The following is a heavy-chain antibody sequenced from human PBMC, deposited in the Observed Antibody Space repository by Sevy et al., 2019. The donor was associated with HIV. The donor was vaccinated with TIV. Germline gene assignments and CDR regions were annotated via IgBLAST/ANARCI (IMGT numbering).Heavy chain of an antibody. D-gene: IGHD3-10*01. Sequence: SETLSLTCTVSGGSISSGDYYWSWIRQPPGKGLEWIGYIYYSGSTYYNPSLKSRVTISVDTSKNQFSLKLGSVTAADTAVYYCARSLSGSYYGITYYYYGMDVWGQGTTVTVSS. CDR3: ARSLSGSYYGITYYYYGMDV. CDR2: IYYSGST. CDR1: GGSISSGDYY. J-gene: IGHJ6*02. V-gene: IGHV4-30-4*01.